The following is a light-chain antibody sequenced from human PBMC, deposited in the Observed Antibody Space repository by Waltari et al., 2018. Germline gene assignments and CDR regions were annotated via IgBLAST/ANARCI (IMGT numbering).Light chain of an antibody. Sequence: SYELTQPPSVSVYPGHTGSITCSGDKLGDKYASWYQQKPGQSPVLVIYQDDKRPSGIPERFSGSNSGNTATLTISGAQAVDEADYYCQAWDRSNVVFGGGTKLTVL. CDR1: KLGDKY. CDR3: QAWDRSNVV. CDR2: QDD. J-gene: IGLJ2*01. V-gene: IGLV3-1*01.